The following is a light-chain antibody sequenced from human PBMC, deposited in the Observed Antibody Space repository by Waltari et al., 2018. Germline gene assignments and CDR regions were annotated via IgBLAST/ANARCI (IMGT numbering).Light chain of an antibody. V-gene: IGKV3-20*01. CDR3: QHYLRLPLT. Sequence: EIVLTQSPGTLSLSLGERATVSCRTSQSVSRALAWYQQKPGQAPRLLIYGASTRAIGIPDRFSGSGSGTDFSLTISRLEPDDFAVYYCQHYLRLPLTFGQGTTVEI. CDR2: GAS. J-gene: IGKJ1*01. CDR1: QSVSRA.